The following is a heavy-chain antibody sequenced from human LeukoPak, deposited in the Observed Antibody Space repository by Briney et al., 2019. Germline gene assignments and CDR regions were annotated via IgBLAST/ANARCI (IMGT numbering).Heavy chain of an antibody. Sequence: NPSETLSLTCTVPGGSISSGGYYWSWIRQHPGKGLEWIGYIYYSGSTYYNPSLKSRVTISVDTSKNQFSLKLSSVTAADTAVYYCAREGMAAAGTLDYWGQGTLVTVSS. CDR1: GGSISSGGYY. CDR3: AREGMAAAGTLDY. CDR2: IYYSGST. D-gene: IGHD6-13*01. J-gene: IGHJ4*02. V-gene: IGHV4-31*03.